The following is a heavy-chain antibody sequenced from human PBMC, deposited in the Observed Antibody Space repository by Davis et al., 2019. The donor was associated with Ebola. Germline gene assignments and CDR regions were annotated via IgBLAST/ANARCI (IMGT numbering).Heavy chain of an antibody. V-gene: IGHV6-1*01. CDR2: TYYTSKRYN. Sequence: HSQTLSLTCAISGDGLSINSGGWNWIRQSPSRGLEWLGRTYYTSKRYNDYAVSMKSRISINPDTSKNQFSLQLTSVTPEDTAVYYCARGWLRSGFDYWGQGTLVIVSS. J-gene: IGHJ4*02. CDR1: GDGLSINSGG. CDR3: ARGWLRSGFDY. D-gene: IGHD5-12*01.